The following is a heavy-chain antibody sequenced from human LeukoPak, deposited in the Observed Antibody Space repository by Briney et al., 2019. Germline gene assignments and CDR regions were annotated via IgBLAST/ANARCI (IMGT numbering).Heavy chain of an antibody. CDR2: ISWNSGSI. V-gene: IGHV3-9*01. Sequence: GGSLRLSCAASGFTFDDYAMHWVRQAPGKGLEWVSGISWNSGSIGYADSVKGRFTISRDNAKNSLYLQMNSLRAEDTALYYCAKEASSGCSGGNSYSYYFDYWGQRTLVTVSS. D-gene: IGHD2-15*01. CDR1: GFTFDDYA. J-gene: IGHJ4*02. CDR3: AKEASSGCSGGNSYSYYFDY.